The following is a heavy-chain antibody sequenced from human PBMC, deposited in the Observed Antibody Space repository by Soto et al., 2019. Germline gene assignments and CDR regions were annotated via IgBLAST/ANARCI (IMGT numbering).Heavy chain of an antibody. V-gene: IGHV4-31*03. CDR1: GGSISSGGYY. CDR3: ARGPYYDSSGYYLWYYYGMDV. CDR2: IYYSGST. D-gene: IGHD3-22*01. J-gene: IGHJ6*02. Sequence: LSLTCTVPGGSISSGGYYWSWIRQHPGKGLEWIGYIYYSGSTYYNPSLKSRVTISVDTSKNQFSLKLSSVTAADTAVYYCARGPYYDSSGYYLWYYYGMDVWGQGTTVTVSS.